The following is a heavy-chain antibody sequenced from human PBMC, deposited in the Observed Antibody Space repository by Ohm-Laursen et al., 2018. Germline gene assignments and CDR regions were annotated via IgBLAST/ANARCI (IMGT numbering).Heavy chain of an antibody. D-gene: IGHD2-21*01. CDR1: GVSITSYA. J-gene: IGHJ4*02. CDR3: ARCLFPAAHPKCGN. V-gene: IGHV1-69*13. CDR2: IVPIFGTT. Sequence: SVKVSCKASGVSITSYATIWVRQAPGQGLQWLGRIVPIFGTTNYAQKFQGRLTITADESTSTTYLELSSLRSDDTAVYYCARCLFPAAHPKCGNWGQGTLVTVSS.